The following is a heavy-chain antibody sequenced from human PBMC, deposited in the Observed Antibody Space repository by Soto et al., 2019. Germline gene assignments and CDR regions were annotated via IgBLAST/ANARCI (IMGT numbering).Heavy chain of an antibody. CDR1: GGSFSGYY. D-gene: IGHD3-10*01. V-gene: IGHV4-34*01. CDR3: ARVQWFGMDGRY. Sequence: SETLSLTCAVYGGSFSGYYWTWIRQPPGTGLEWIGEINHSGSTNYNPSLKSRVTISVDTSKNQFSLKLSSVTAADTAVYYCARVQWFGMDGRYWGEGTLVTVCS. CDR2: INHSGST. J-gene: IGHJ4*02.